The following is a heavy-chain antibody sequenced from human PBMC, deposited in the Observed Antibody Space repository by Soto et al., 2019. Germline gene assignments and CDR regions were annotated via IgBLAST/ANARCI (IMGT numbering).Heavy chain of an antibody. Sequence: HPGGSLRLSCAASGFTFSSYAMHWVRQAPGKGLEWVAVIWYDGTTKYYADSVKGRFTISRDTSKNTLYLQMNSLRAEDTAVYYCARDGLEYSGYDIDYWGQGTLVTVSS. CDR1: GFTFSSYA. CDR3: ARDGLEYSGYDIDY. J-gene: IGHJ4*02. D-gene: IGHD5-12*01. V-gene: IGHV3-33*01. CDR2: IWYDGTTK.